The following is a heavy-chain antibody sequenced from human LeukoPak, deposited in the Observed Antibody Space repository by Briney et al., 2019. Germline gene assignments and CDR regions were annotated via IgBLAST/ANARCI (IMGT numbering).Heavy chain of an antibody. J-gene: IGHJ4*02. Sequence: GGSLRLSCAASGFTFSSYAMSWVRQAPGKGLEWVSAISGSGGSTYYADSVKGRFTNSRDNSKNTLYLQMNSLRAEDTAVYYCTKDEQHKYYYDSSGYYGYDYWGQGTLVTVSS. D-gene: IGHD3-22*01. CDR3: TKDEQHKYYYDSSGYYGYDY. CDR2: ISGSGGST. CDR1: GFTFSSYA. V-gene: IGHV3-23*01.